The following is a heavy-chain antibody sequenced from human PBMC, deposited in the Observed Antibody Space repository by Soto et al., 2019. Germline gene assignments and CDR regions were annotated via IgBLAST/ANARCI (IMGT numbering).Heavy chain of an antibody. CDR3: AREVAQLLYESPPYYFDD. V-gene: IGHV3-7*01. Sequence: GGSLRLSCAASGFTFSSYWMSWVRQAPGKGLEWVANIKQDGSEKYYVDSVKGRFTISRDNAKNSLYLQMNSLRAEDTAVYYCAREVAQLLYESPPYYFDDWGQGTLVTVSS. CDR2: IKQDGSEK. D-gene: IGHD2-2*02. J-gene: IGHJ4*02. CDR1: GFTFSSYW.